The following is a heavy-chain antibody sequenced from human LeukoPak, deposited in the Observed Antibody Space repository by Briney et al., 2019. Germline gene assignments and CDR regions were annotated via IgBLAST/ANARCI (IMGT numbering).Heavy chain of an antibody. V-gene: IGHV3-11*04. J-gene: IGHJ4*02. D-gene: IGHD6-13*01. CDR2: ISSSGSTI. CDR3: ARSLEAGYSSSWYWGY. Sequence: KPGGSLRLSCAASGFTFSDYYMSWIRQAPGKGLEWVSYISSSGSTIYYADSVKGRFTISRDNAKNSLYLQMNSLRAEDTAVYYCARSLEAGYSSSWYWGYWGQGTLVTVSS. CDR1: GFTFSDYY.